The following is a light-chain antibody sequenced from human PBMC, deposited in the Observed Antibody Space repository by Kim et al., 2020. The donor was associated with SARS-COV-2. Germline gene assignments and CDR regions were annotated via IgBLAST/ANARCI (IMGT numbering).Light chain of an antibody. CDR1: KLGDMY. J-gene: IGLJ3*02. V-gene: IGLV3-1*01. CDR3: QAWDSSIVV. CDR2: QDS. Sequence: SYELTQPPSVSVSPGQTASITCSGDKLGDMYACWYQQKPGQSPVLVIYQDSRRPSGIPERFSGSNSGNTATLTISGTQAMDEADYYCQAWDSSIVVFGGGTQLTVL.